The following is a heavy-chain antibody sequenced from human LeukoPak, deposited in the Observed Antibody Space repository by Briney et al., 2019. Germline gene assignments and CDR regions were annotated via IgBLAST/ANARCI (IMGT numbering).Heavy chain of an antibody. V-gene: IGHV3-23*01. CDR1: GFTFSSYA. D-gene: IGHD3-22*01. CDR2: INDNGAGT. J-gene: IGHJ4*02. CDR3: FSYYYDSSGYYTFDY. Sequence: GGSLRLSCAASGFTFSSYAMSWVRQAPGKGLKWVSTINDNGAGTYYADSVKGRFTISRDNSQNTLYLQMNSLRAEDTAVYYCFSYYYDSSGYYTFDYWGQGTLVTVSS.